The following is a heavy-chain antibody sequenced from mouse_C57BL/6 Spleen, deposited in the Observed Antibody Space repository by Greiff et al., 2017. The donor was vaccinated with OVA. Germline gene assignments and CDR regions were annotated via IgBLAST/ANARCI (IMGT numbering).Heavy chain of an antibody. V-gene: IGHV1-61*01. CDR2: IYPSDSET. CDR1: GYTFTSYW. Sequence: QVQLQQPGAELVRPGSSVKLSCKASGYTFTSYWMDWVKQRPGQGLEWIGNIYPSDSETHYNQKFKDKATLTVDKSYSTAYMQLSSLTSEDSAVYYCARSLYYYGSSYGFAYWGQGTLVTVSA. CDR3: ARSLYYYGSSYGFAY. J-gene: IGHJ3*01. D-gene: IGHD1-1*01.